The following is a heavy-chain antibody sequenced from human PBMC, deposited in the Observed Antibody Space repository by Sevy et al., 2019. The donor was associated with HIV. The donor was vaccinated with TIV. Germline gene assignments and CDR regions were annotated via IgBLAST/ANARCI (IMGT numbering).Heavy chain of an antibody. D-gene: IGHD6-13*01. CDR1: GFSISTYW. V-gene: IGHV3-74*01. CDR2: INRDGSST. J-gene: IGHJ3*02. Sequence: GGSLRLSCAASGFSISTYWMYWVRQPPGKGLVWVSRINRDGSSTSYADSVKGRFTIPRDNAKNTLYLQMNTLGAEDTAVYYCVRGAASGAFDIWGQGTMVTVSS. CDR3: VRGAASGAFDI.